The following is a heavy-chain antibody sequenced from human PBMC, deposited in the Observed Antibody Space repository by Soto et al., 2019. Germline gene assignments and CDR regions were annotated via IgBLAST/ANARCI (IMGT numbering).Heavy chain of an antibody. CDR3: ARDWYDFWSGYSGFGVMDV. D-gene: IGHD3-3*01. J-gene: IGHJ6*02. CDR1: GGTFSSYA. Sequence: ASVKVSCKASGGTFSSYAISWVRQAPGQGLEWMGGIIPIFGTANYAQKFQGRVSITADESTSTAYMELRSLRSEDRAVYYCARDWYDFWSGYSGFGVMDVWGQGTTVTVSS. CDR2: IIPIFGTA. V-gene: IGHV1-69*13.